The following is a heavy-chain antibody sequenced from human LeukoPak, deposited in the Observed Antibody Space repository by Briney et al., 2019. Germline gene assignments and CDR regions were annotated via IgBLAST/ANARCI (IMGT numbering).Heavy chain of an antibody. CDR3: AKRPEYGSGSYFDY. Sequence: GGSLRLSCAASGFTFSSYGMHWVRQAPGKGLEWVAVISYDGSNKYYADSVKGRFTISRDNSKNTLYLQVNSLRAEDTAVYYCAKRPEYGSGSYFDYWGQGTLVTVSS. CDR1: GFTFSSYG. J-gene: IGHJ4*02. D-gene: IGHD3-10*01. V-gene: IGHV3-30*18. CDR2: ISYDGSNK.